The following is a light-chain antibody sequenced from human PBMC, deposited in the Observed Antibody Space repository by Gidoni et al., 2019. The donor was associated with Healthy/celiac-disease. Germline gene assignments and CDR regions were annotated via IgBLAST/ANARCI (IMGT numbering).Light chain of an antibody. Sequence: QSALTQPASVSGSPGQSITISCTGTSSDVGGYNYVSWYQQHPGKAPKLMIYEVSNRPSGVSNRFSGSKSGNTASLTIYGLQAEDEADYYYSSYTSRSTHVFGTGTKVTVL. J-gene: IGLJ1*01. V-gene: IGLV2-14*01. CDR1: SSDVGGYNY. CDR3: SSYTSRSTHV. CDR2: EVS.